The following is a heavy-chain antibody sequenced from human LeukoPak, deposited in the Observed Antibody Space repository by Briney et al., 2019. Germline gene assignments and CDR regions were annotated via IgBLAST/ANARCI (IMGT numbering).Heavy chain of an antibody. Sequence: PGGSLRLSCAASGFTFSSYAMGWVRQAPGKGLEWVSAISGSGGSTYYADSVKGRFTISRDNSKNTLYLQMNSLRAEDTAVYYCSSLYYYDSSGYTIFDYWGQGTLVTVSS. D-gene: IGHD3-22*01. J-gene: IGHJ4*02. CDR1: GFTFSSYA. CDR2: ISGSGGST. V-gene: IGHV3-23*01. CDR3: SSLYYYDSSGYTIFDY.